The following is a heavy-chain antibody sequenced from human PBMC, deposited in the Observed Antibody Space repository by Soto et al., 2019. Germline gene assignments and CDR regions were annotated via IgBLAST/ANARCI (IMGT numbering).Heavy chain of an antibody. V-gene: IGHV1-8*01. D-gene: IGHD2-15*01. CDR2: MNPVSGYT. CDR1: GYTFTRYD. J-gene: IGHJ5*02. Sequence: QVQLVQSGAEVKKPGASVKVSCKASGYTFTRYDINWVRQATGQGRERMGWMNPVSGYTAYKQKFQGRMTMTSNTSRSTAYTELSSLRTEDTAVYYCARRKYCVGSGHGPRVWWFVPWGQGTLVTVSS. CDR3: ARRKYCVGSGHGPRVWWFVP.